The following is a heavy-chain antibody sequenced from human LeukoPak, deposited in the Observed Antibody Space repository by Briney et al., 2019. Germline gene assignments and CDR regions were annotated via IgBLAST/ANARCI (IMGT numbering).Heavy chain of an antibody. CDR3: ARGLYSRGYGMDV. Sequence: KPSETLSLTCAVYGGSFSGYCWSWIRQPPGKGLEWMGEINHSGSTNYNPSLKSRVTISVDPPKNQFSLKQSPITAADTAVYYCARGLYSRGYGMDVWGQGTTVTV. V-gene: IGHV4-34*01. CDR2: INHSGST. D-gene: IGHD6-13*01. J-gene: IGHJ6*02. CDR1: GGSFSGYC.